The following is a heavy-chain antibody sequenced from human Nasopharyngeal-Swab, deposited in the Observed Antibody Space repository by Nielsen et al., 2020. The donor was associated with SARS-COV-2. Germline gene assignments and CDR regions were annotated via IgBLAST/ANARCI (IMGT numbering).Heavy chain of an antibody. V-gene: IGHV3-30-3*01. D-gene: IGHD3-3*01. J-gene: IGHJ6*02. Sequence: GESLKISCAASGFTFSSYAMHWVRQAPGKGLEWVAVISYDGSNKYYADSVKGRFTISRDNSKNTLYLQVNSLRAEDTAVYYCARLYDFWSGYQGYYYGMDVWGQGTTVTVSS. CDR3: ARLYDFWSGYQGYYYGMDV. CDR1: GFTFSSYA. CDR2: ISYDGSNK.